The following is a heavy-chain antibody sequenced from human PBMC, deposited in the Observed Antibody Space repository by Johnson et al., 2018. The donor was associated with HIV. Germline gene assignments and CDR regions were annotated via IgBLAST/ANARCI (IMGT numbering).Heavy chain of an antibody. CDR3: ARVRRSGWLDNDAFDI. V-gene: IGHV3-30*03. CDR2: ISYDGNNK. J-gene: IGHJ3*02. Sequence: QVQLVESGGGVVQPGESLTLSCVVSGLSFSNFGIHWVRQAPGKGLEWVALISYDGNNKYYTDSVKGRFTISRDNSKNTLFLLMSSLRADDTAVYYCARVRRSGWLDNDAFDIWGQGTMVTVSS. D-gene: IGHD6-19*01. CDR1: GLSFSNFG.